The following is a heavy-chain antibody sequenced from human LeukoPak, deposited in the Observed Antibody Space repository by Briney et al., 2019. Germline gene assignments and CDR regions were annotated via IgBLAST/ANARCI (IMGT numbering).Heavy chain of an antibody. D-gene: IGHD6-13*01. Sequence: GGSLRLSCAASGFTFSSYGMSWVRQAPGKGLEWVSAISGSGGSTYYADSVKGRFAISRDNTKNSLYLQMTSLRAEDTAVYYCATLERKQPHQYYHYMDVWGKGTTVTVSS. V-gene: IGHV3-23*01. J-gene: IGHJ6*03. CDR1: GFTFSSYG. CDR2: ISGSGGST. CDR3: ATLERKQPHQYYHYMDV.